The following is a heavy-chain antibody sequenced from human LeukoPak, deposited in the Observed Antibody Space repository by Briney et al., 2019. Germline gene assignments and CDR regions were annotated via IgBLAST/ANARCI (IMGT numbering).Heavy chain of an antibody. D-gene: IGHD3-22*01. CDR2: INPNSGGT. CDR3: ARGAGGYYYDSSGYPDY. J-gene: IGHJ4*02. CDR1: GYIFTDYY. Sequence: GASVKVSCKASGYIFTDYYMHWVRQAPGQELGWMGRINPNSGGTNYAQKLQGRVTMTTDTSTSTAYMELRSLRSDDTAVYYCARGAGGYYYDSSGYPDYWGQGTLVTVSS. V-gene: IGHV1/OR15-1*04.